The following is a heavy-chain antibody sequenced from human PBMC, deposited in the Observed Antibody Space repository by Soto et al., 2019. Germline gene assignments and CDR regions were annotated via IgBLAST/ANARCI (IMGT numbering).Heavy chain of an antibody. CDR3: ARSIVVVTALDD. J-gene: IGHJ4*02. D-gene: IGHD2-21*02. CDR1: GYTFTSYA. Sequence: QVQLVQSGAEEKKPGASVKVSCKASGYTFTSYAMHWLRQAPGQRLEWMGWINAGNGHTKYSQKFQGRVTITRDTSASTAYMELSSLRSEDTAVYDCARSIVVVTALDDWGQGNLVTVSS. CDR2: INAGNGHT. V-gene: IGHV1-3*05.